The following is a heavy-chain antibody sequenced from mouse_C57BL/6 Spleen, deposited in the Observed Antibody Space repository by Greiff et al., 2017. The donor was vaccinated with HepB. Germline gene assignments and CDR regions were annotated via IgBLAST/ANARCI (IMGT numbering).Heavy chain of an antibody. V-gene: IGHV1-42*01. CDR3: ARSGYGNLLKYFDV. D-gene: IGHD2-1*01. CDR1: GYSFTGYY. CDR2: INPSTGGT. Sequence: VQLKQSGPELVKPGASVKISCKASGYSFTGYYMNWVKQSPEKSLEWIGEINPSTGGTTYNQKFKAKATLTVDKSSSTAYMQLKSLTSEDSAVYYCARSGYGNLLKYFDVWGTGTTVTVSS. J-gene: IGHJ1*03.